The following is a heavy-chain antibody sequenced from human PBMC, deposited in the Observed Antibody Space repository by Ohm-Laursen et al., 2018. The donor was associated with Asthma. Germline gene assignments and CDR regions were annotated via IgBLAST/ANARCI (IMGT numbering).Heavy chain of an antibody. CDR2: LFPDGRRT. CDR3: ARGNLEGLL. J-gene: IGHJ4*02. V-gene: IGHV3-74*01. Sequence: GSLRLSCTASGFTLGDYFMHWVRQGPGEGLHWISHLFPDGRRTNYAAAVGGRFTISRDDAQNTLYLQMNSLTVADTAVYYCARGNLEGLLWGQGTLVTVSS. D-gene: IGHD3-10*01. CDR1: GFTLGDYF.